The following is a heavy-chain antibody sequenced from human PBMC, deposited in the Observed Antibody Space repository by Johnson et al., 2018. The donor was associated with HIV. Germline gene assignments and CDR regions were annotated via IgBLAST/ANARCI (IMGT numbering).Heavy chain of an antibody. J-gene: IGHJ3*02. CDR2: ISYDGSNK. CDR1: GFTFSSYA. D-gene: IGHD1/OR15-1a*01. CDR3: ARGGGSWWGTEIDTFDI. V-gene: IGHV3-30-3*01. Sequence: QVLLVESGGGVVQPGRSLRLSCAASGFTFSSYAMHWVRQAPGKGLEWVAVISYDGSNKYYADSVKGRFTISRDNSKNTLYLQRNSLRAEDTAVYYCARGGGSWWGTEIDTFDIWGQGTMVTVSS.